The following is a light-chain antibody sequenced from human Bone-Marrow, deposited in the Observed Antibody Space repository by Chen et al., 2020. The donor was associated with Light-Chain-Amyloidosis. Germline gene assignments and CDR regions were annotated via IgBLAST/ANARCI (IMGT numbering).Light chain of an antibody. CDR3: ATWDSSLTVWM. J-gene: IGLJ3*02. CDR2: ENN. V-gene: IGLV1-51*02. Sequence: QSVLTQPPSVSAAPGQTVTISCSGSNSNIGIKYVSWYHKLPVTSPKLLIYENNQRPSEIPDRFSGSKSGTSATLGVAGLQTGDEADYYCATWDSSLTVWMFGGGTKLTVL. CDR1: NSNIGIKY.